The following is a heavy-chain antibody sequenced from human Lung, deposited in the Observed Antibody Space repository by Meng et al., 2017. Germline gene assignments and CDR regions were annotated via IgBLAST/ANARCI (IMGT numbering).Heavy chain of an antibody. CDR3: TRDLRYFAN. V-gene: IGHV3-7*01. CDR2: IKPAASEK. Sequence: GGSLRLSCAASGFTFSSYWMSWIRQAPGKGLEWVANIKPAASEKYYVDSVKGRFTISRDNAKNSLHLQMNSLRAEDTAVYYCTRDLRYFANWGQGTRVTVSS. CDR1: GFTFSSYW. J-gene: IGHJ4*02. D-gene: IGHD3-9*01.